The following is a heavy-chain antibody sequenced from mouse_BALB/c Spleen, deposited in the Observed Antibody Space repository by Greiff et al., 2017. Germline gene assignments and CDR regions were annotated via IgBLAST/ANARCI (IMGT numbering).Heavy chain of an antibody. CDR1: GFTFSSYA. J-gene: IGHJ3*01. V-gene: IGHV5-6-5*01. Sequence: EVQLVESGGGLVKPGGSLKLSCAASGFTFSSYAMSWVRQTPEKRLEWVASISSGGSTYYPDSVKGRFTISRDNARNILYLQMSSLRSEDTAMYYCARGEVIYYYGSSSSDWGQGTLVTVSA. D-gene: IGHD1-1*01. CDR3: ARGEVIYYYGSSSSD. CDR2: ISSGGST.